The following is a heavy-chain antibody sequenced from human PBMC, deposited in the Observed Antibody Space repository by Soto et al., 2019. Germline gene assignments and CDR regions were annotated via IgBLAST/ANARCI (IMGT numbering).Heavy chain of an antibody. CDR2: IDRDGYSS. J-gene: IGHJ4*02. CDR1: GFSLSNYW. Sequence: EVQLVESGGGVVQPGGSLRLSCVASGFSLSNYWMHWVRQVPGEGLVWGSRIDRDGYSSTYAEPMKGRFTISRDNAKNTLYLQINSLRADDTAVYFCARQPIGTVTPDYWGQGTLVTVSS. CDR3: ARQPIGTVTPDY. D-gene: IGHD4-17*01. V-gene: IGHV3-74*01.